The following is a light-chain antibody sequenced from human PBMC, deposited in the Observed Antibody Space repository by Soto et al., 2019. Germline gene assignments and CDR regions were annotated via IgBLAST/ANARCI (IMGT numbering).Light chain of an antibody. J-gene: IGKJ1*01. CDR3: QHYSAFSVT. Sequence: DIQMTQSPSTLSASVQDRVTITCRASQSIGDLLAWYQRKPGEAPKLLIYKASYLESGVPSRFSGSGSGTEFTLTISSLQPDDLATYYCQHYSAFSVTLGQGTKVDIK. V-gene: IGKV1-5*03. CDR1: QSIGDL. CDR2: KAS.